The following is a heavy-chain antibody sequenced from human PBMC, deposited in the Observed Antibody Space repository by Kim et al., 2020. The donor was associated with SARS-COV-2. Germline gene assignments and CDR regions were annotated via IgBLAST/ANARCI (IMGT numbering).Heavy chain of an antibody. CDR1: GDSVSSNSAA. Sequence: SQTLSLTCAISGDSVSSNSAAWNWIRQSPSRGLEWLGRTYYRSKWYNDYAVSVKSRITINPDTSKNQFSLQLNSVTPEDTAVYYCARDQYSSGWYTRGNYYYYGMDVWGQGTTVTVSS. J-gene: IGHJ6*02. CDR3: ARDQYSSGWYTRGNYYYYGMDV. CDR2: TYYRSKWYN. D-gene: IGHD6-19*01. V-gene: IGHV6-1*01.